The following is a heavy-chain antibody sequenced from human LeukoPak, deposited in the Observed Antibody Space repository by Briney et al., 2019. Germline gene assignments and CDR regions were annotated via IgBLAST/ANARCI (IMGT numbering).Heavy chain of an antibody. V-gene: IGHV3-30*03. CDR3: ARDHGYAFDY. D-gene: IGHD5-12*01. Sequence: PGGSLRLSCAASGFTFSSYGMHWVRQAPGKGLEWVAVISYDGSNKYYADSVKGRFTISRDDAKNSLYLQMNSLRDEDTAVYYCARDHGYAFDYWGQGTLVTVSS. CDR1: GFTFSSYG. CDR2: ISYDGSNK. J-gene: IGHJ4*02.